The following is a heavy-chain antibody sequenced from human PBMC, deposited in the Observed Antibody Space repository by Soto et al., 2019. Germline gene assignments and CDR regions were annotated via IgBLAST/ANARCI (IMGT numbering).Heavy chain of an antibody. Sequence: QVQLQESGPGLVKPSQTLSLTCTVSGVSISNDVYYWTWIRQYPGKGLEWVGYIYYTGSTYYNPSLTSRVMMSVDTSKNQFSLKLSSVTAADTAVYYCARQEYGDYVFLHYWAQGTLVTVSS. CDR1: GVSISNDVYY. CDR2: IYYTGST. J-gene: IGHJ4*02. V-gene: IGHV4-31*03. D-gene: IGHD4-17*01. CDR3: ARQEYGDYVFLHY.